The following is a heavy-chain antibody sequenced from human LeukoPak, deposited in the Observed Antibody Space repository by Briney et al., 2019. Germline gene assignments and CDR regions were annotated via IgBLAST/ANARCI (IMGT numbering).Heavy chain of an antibody. CDR2: VHYTGYT. CDR1: GDSISSKY. CDR3: ARLMPMVLTGQRYFYHPLDV. J-gene: IGHJ6*04. D-gene: IGHD3-9*01. Sequence: PSETLSLTCTVSGDSISSKYWTWVRHPPGTGLEYIGYVHYTGYTDYNPSLASRLTISIDTSRNQFSLKLSFVTAADTAVYYCARLMPMVLTGQRYFYHPLDVWGKGTTVTVSS. V-gene: IGHV4-59*08.